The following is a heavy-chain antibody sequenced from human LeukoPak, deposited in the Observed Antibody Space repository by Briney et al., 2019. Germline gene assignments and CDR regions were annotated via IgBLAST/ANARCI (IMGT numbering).Heavy chain of an antibody. Sequence: SETLSLTCTVSGVSISSYYWSWIRQPPGKGLEWIGYIYYSGSTNYNPSLKSRVTISVDTSKNQFSLKLSSVTAADTAVYYCARAAAGFFTYYYYMDVWGKGTTVTVSS. J-gene: IGHJ6*03. V-gene: IGHV4-59*01. CDR2: IYYSGST. CDR1: GVSISSYY. CDR3: ARAAAGFFTYYYYMDV. D-gene: IGHD6-13*01.